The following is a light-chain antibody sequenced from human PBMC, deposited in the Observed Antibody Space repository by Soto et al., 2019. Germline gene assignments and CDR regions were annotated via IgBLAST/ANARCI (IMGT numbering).Light chain of an antibody. J-gene: IGKJ1*01. CDR1: QRIGTS. Sequence: EIVMTQSPATLSVSPGXRATLSCRASQRIGTSLAWYQQRPGQAPRLLLYNAATRATGIPARFSGRGFGTEFTLTISSLQSEDFAVYYCQQYNHWPRTFGQGTKVDIK. CDR3: QQYNHWPRT. CDR2: NAA. V-gene: IGKV3-15*01.